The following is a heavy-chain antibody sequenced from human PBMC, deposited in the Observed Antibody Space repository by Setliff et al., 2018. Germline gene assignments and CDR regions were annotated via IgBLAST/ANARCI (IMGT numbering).Heavy chain of an antibody. CDR2: IYSSGST. Sequence: SETLSLTCTVSGGSISSDYWSWIRQPPGKGLEWIGYIYSSGSTNYNPSLTSRVTMSVDTSKDQISLKLTSVTAADTAIYYCARQTHTYGGFDYWGQGTLVTVSS. J-gene: IGHJ4*02. D-gene: IGHD4-17*01. V-gene: IGHV4-59*08. CDR3: ARQTHTYGGFDY. CDR1: GGSISSDY.